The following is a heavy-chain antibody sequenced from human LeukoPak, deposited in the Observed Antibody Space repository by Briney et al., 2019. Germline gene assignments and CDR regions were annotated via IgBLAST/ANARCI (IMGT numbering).Heavy chain of an antibody. J-gene: IGHJ2*01. CDR3: ARDLGLYWYFDL. D-gene: IGHD7-27*01. V-gene: IGHV3-64*01. Sequence: GGSLRLSCAASGFTFSSYAMHWVRQAPGKGLEYVSAISSNGGSTYYANSVKGRFTISRDNSKNTLFLQMGSLRAEDTAVYYCARDLGLYWYFDLWGRGTLVTVSS. CDR2: ISSNGGST. CDR1: GFTFSSYA.